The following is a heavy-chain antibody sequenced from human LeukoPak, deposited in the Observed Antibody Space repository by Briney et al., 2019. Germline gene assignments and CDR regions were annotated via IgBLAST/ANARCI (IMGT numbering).Heavy chain of an antibody. CDR2: ISYDGSNK. J-gene: IGHJ4*02. Sequence: GGSLRLSCAASGFTFSSYAMHWVRQAPGKGLEWVAVISYDGSNKYYADSVKGRFTISRDNSKNTLYLQMNSLRAEDTAVYYCARGAFGEFQVYYFDYWGQGTQVTVSS. V-gene: IGHV3-30*04. CDR3: ARGAFGEFQVYYFDY. CDR1: GFTFSSYA. D-gene: IGHD3-10*01.